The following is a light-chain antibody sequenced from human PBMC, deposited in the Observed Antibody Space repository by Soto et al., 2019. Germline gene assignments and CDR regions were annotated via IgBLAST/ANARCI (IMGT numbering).Light chain of an antibody. CDR1: QSLLHSNGYNY. CDR3: MQALQTQLT. Sequence: DIVMTQSPLSLSVTPGEPASISCRSSQSLLHSNGYNYLDWYLQKPGQSPQLLIYLSSYRASGVPDRCSGSGSGTDFTLKISRVEAEDVGVYYCMQALQTQLTFGGGTKVEIK. V-gene: IGKV2-28*01. CDR2: LSS. J-gene: IGKJ4*01.